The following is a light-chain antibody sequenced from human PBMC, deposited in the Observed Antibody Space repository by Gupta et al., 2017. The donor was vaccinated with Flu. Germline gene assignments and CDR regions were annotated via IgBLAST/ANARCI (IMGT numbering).Light chain of an antibody. CDR1: SSDVGGYNY. CDR3: CSYAGSYTLV. J-gene: IGLJ2*01. Sequence: QSALTHPRSVSGSPGQSVTISCTGTSSDVGGYNYVSWYQQHPGKAPKLMIYDVSKRPSGVPDRFSGSQSGNTASLTISGLQAEDEADYYCCSYAGSYTLVFGGGTKLTGL. CDR2: DVS. V-gene: IGLV2-11*01.